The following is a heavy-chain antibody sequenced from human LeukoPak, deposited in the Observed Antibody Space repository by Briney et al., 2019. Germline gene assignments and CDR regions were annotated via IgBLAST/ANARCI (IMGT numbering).Heavy chain of an antibody. CDR3: AAGRTALGCFDY. J-gene: IGHJ4*02. V-gene: IGHV3-33*01. CDR1: GFTFSSYG. D-gene: IGHD5-18*01. Sequence: GGSLRLSCAASGFTFSSYGMHWVRQAPGKGLEWVAVIWYDGSNKYYADSVKGRFTISRDNSKNTLYLQMNSLRAEDTAVYYCAAGRTALGCFDYWGQGTLVTGSS. CDR2: IWYDGSNK.